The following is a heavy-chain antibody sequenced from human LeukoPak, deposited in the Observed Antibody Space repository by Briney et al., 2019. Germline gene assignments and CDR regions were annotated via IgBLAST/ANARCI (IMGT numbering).Heavy chain of an antibody. CDR1: GGSFSGYY. Sequence: SETLSLTCAVYGGSFSGYYWSWIRQPPGKGLEWIWEINHSGSTNYNPSLKSRVTISVDTSKNQFSLKLSSVTAADTAVYYCARGEPMVRGAPYNWFDPWGQGTLVTVSS. J-gene: IGHJ5*02. D-gene: IGHD3-10*01. CDR3: ARGEPMVRGAPYNWFDP. V-gene: IGHV4-34*01. CDR2: INHSGST.